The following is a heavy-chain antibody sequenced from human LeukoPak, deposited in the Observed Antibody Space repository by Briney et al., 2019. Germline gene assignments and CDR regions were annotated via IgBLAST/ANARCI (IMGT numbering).Heavy chain of an antibody. CDR3: ARARGNTYGYFEY. D-gene: IGHD5-18*01. J-gene: IGHJ4*02. Sequence: GGSLRPSCAASGLTLSGYWMHWVRQAPGKGLVWVSRINGDASSTSYADSVKGRFTISRDNAKSTLYLQMNSLRVEDTAVCYCARARGNTYGYFEYWGQGTLVTVSS. V-gene: IGHV3-74*01. CDR2: INGDASST. CDR1: GLTLSGYW.